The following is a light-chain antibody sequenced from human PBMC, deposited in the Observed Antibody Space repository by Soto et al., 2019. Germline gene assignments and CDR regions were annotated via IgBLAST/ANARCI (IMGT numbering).Light chain of an antibody. CDR1: SSDVGGYNY. CDR2: EVT. V-gene: IGLV2-8*01. Sequence: LAQPPSASGSPGQSVTISCTGTSSDVGGYNYVSWYQQHPGKAPKLMIYEVTKRPSGVPDRFSGSKSGNTASLTVSGLQAEDEADYYCSSYAGTAYVFGTGTKVTVL. CDR3: SSYAGTAYV. J-gene: IGLJ1*01.